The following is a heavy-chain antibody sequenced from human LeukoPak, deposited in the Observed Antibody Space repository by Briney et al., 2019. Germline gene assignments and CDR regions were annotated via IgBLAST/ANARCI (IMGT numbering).Heavy chain of an antibody. CDR2: ISTFNGHT. J-gene: IGHJ3*02. D-gene: IGHD3-22*01. Sequence: ASVKVSCKASGYTFTSYGITWVRQAPGQGLEWMGWISTFNGHTKYTQSLRDRVTITTDTSTSTLYMELRSLRSDDTAVYYCAKGRVIYYDTTGYRPDDSFDIWGQGTMVTVSS. CDR1: GYTFTSYG. V-gene: IGHV1-18*01. CDR3: AKGRVIYYDTTGYRPDDSFDI.